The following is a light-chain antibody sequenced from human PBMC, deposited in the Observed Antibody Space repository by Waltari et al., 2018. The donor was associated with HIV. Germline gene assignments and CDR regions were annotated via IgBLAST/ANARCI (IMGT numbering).Light chain of an antibody. CDR2: WAS. CDR1: QSVLYSSNNKNY. J-gene: IGKJ1*01. CDR3: QQYYNLPWT. V-gene: IGKV4-1*01. Sequence: DIVMTQSPDSLAVSLGERATINCKSSQSVLYSSNNKNYLVWYQQRPGQPPKLLIYWASTRESGVPDRFSGSGSGTDFTLTISSLQAEDVAVYYCQQYYNLPWTFGQGTKMEIK.